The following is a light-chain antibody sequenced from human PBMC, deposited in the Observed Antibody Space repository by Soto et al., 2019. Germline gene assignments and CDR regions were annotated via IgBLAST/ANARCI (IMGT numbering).Light chain of an antibody. CDR3: QHYNNWPPWT. Sequence: EIVMTQSPATLSVSPGERATLSCRASQTVNTYLAWYQHRPGQAPRLLIYGASARATGIPARFSGSGTGTEFTLTINSLQSEDFAVYYCQHYNNWPPWTFGQGTKVEIK. J-gene: IGKJ1*01. CDR1: QTVNTY. CDR2: GAS. V-gene: IGKV3-15*01.